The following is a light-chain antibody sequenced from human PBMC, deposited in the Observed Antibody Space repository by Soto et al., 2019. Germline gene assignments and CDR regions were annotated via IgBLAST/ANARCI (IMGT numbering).Light chain of an antibody. CDR2: DVT. CDR1: STDVSTSTF. J-gene: IGLJ1*01. Sequence: QSVLTQPASVSGSPGQSITISCTGISTDVSTSTFVSWYQHHPGKAPRLILYDVTHRPSGISTRFSRSKSGDTATLTISGLQAEDEADYFCTSYRRGPLYVFGSGTKLTVL. CDR3: TSYRRGPLYV. V-gene: IGLV2-14*03.